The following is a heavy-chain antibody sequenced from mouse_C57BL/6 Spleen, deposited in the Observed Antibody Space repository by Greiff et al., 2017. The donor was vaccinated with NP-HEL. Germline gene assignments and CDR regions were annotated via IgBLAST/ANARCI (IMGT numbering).Heavy chain of an antibody. Sequence: EVKVVESGGGLVQPGESLKLSCESNDYNFPSHDMSWVRQTPEQRLELVAAINSDGGSTYYPDTMERRFIITRDNTEKTLYLQMSSLRSEDTAVYYCARHGATVVATGAMDYWGQGTSVTVSS. J-gene: IGHJ4*01. CDR1: DYNFPSHD. V-gene: IGHV5-2*01. CDR2: INSDGGST. CDR3: ARHGATVVATGAMDY. D-gene: IGHD1-1*01.